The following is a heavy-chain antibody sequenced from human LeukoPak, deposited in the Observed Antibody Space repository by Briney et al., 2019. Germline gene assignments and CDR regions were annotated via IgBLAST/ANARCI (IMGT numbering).Heavy chain of an antibody. CDR1: GFTFSSYA. Sequence: GGSLRLSCAASGFTFSSYAMSWVRQAPGKGLEWVSTISGGSTYYTDSVKGRFTISRDNSKDTLYLQMGSLRAEDTAVYYCAKGDSNSYYCYFDFWGQGTLVTVSS. CDR2: ISGGST. D-gene: IGHD6-13*01. V-gene: IGHV3-23*01. J-gene: IGHJ4*02. CDR3: AKGDSNSYYCYFDF.